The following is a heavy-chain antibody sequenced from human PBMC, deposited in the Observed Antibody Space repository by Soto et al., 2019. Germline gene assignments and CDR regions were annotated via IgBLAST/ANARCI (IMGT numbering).Heavy chain of an antibody. D-gene: IGHD6-19*01. CDR2: IKQDGSEK. CDR3: ARVQGGVAVAGVDY. V-gene: IGHV3-7*01. CDR1: GFTFNSYW. Sequence: PGGSLRLSCAASGFTFNSYWMSWVRQAPGKGLEWVANIKQDGSEKYYVDSVKGRFTISRDNAKNSLYLQMNSLRAEDTAVYYCARVQGGVAVAGVDYWGQGTRVTVSS. J-gene: IGHJ4*02.